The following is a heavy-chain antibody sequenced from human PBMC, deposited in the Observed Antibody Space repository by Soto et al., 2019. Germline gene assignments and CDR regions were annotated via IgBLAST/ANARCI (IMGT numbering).Heavy chain of an antibody. CDR2: IGPESGDT. D-gene: IGHD1-26*01. V-gene: IGHV1-2*02. Sequence: KVSCKTSGYTFTGHYIHWVRQAPQQGPEWMGEIGPESGDTRYAEKFRGRDTMTMDTCITTVYMELRNLSPDDTAVYYCGRGRSGQIVIFYWGQGTPVTVSS. CDR1: GYTFTGHY. CDR3: GRGRSGQIVIFY. J-gene: IGHJ4*02.